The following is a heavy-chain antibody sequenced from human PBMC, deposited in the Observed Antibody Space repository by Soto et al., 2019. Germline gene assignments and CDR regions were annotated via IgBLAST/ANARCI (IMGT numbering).Heavy chain of an antibody. CDR2: INAGNGNT. V-gene: IGHV1-3*01. CDR3: ARDRRDGGFDP. J-gene: IGHJ5*02. D-gene: IGHD3-16*01. Sequence: ASVKVSCKASGYTFTSYAMHWVRQAPGQRLEWMGWINAGNGNTKYSQRFQGRVTITRDTSASTAYMELSSLRSEDTAVYYCARDRRDGGFDPWGQGTLVTVSS. CDR1: GYTFTSYA.